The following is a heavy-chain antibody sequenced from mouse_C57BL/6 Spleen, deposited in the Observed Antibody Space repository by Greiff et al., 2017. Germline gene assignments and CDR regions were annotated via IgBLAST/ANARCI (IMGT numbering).Heavy chain of an antibody. CDR2: ISTYYGDA. CDR1: GYKFNDYA. V-gene: IGHV1-67*01. D-gene: IGHD1-1*01. J-gene: IGHJ1*03. Sequence: VKLVESGPELVRPGVSVKISCKGSGYKFNDYAMHWVKQSHAKSLEWIGVISTYYGDASYNQKFKDKATMTVDKSSSTAYMELARLTSEDSAVYYCARDGSYWYFDVWGTGTTVTVSS. CDR3: ARDGSYWYFDV.